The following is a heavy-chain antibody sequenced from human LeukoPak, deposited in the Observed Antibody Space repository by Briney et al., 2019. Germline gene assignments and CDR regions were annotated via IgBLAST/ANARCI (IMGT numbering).Heavy chain of an antibody. D-gene: IGHD3-10*01. J-gene: IGHJ4*02. CDR3: AKETFYYGSGSFMGY. CDR2: ISGSGGNT. V-gene: IGHV3-23*01. Sequence: GGSLRLSCAASGFTFSSYAMSWVRQAPGKGLEWVSGISGSGGNTYYADAVKGRFTVSRDNSKNTLYLQMNSLRAEDTAVYYCAKETFYYGSGSFMGYWGQGTLVTVSS. CDR1: GFTFSSYA.